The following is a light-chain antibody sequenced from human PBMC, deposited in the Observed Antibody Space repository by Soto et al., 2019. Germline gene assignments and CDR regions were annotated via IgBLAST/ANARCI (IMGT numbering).Light chain of an antibody. CDR2: AAS. CDR3: QQSYSTPPT. CDR1: QSISSY. Sequence: DIQMTQSPSSLSASVGDRVTITCRASQSISSYLNWYQQKPGKAPKLLIYAASSLQSGVPSRFSGSGSGTDFTLTISSLQPEDFATYYGQQSYSTPPTFGQGTKLDIK. J-gene: IGKJ2*01. V-gene: IGKV1-39*01.